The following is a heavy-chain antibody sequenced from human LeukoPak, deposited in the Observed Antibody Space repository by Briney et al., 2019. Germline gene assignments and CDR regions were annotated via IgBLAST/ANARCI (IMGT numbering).Heavy chain of an antibody. Sequence: PGGSLRLSCAASGFTFSSYGMHWVRQAPGKGLEWVAVIWYDGSNKYYADSVKGRFTISRDNSKNTLYLQMNSLRAEDTAVYYCAREGPRGYSYGYPFDYWGQGTLVTVSS. CDR1: GFTFSSYG. CDR2: IWYDGSNK. CDR3: AREGPRGYSYGYPFDY. V-gene: IGHV3-33*08. J-gene: IGHJ4*02. D-gene: IGHD5-18*01.